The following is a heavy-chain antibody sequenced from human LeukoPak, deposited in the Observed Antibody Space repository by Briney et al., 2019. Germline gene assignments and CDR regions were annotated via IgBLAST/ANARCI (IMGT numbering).Heavy chain of an antibody. D-gene: IGHD6-6*01. CDR3: ARRIAARRWFDP. J-gene: IGHJ5*02. CDR1: GDSIRSSNW. Sequence: PSETLSLTCAVSGDSIRSSNWWSWVRQPPGKGLEWIGEIYHSGSTNYNPSLKSRVTISVDTSKNQFSLTLSSVTAADTAVYYCARRIAARRWFDPWGQGTLVTVSS. CDR2: IYHSGST. V-gene: IGHV4-4*02.